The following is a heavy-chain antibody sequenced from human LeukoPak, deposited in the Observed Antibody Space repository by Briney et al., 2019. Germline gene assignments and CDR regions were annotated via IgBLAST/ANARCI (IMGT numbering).Heavy chain of an antibody. J-gene: IGHJ4*02. Sequence: SETLSLTCTVSGGSISSYYWSWIRQPPGKGLEWIGYIYYSGNTNYNPSLKSRVTISVDTSKKQFSLTLNSVTAADTAVYYCARTAYCGGGACSTYYFDFWGQGTLVAVAS. CDR2: IYYSGNT. V-gene: IGHV4-59*01. CDR1: GGSISSYY. D-gene: IGHD2-21*01. CDR3: ARTAYCGGGACSTYYFDF.